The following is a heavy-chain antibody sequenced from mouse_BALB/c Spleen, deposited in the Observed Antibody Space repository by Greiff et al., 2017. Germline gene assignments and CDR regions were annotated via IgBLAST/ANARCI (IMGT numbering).Heavy chain of an antibody. CDR3: ARSEVSWFAY. CDR2: IDPFNGGT. Sequence: EVQLQQSGPELMKPGASVKISCKASGYSFTSYYMHWVKQSHGKSLEWIGYIDPFNGGTSYNQKFKGKATLTVDKSSSTAYMHLSSLTSEDSAVYYCARSEVSWFAYWGQGTLVTVSA. CDR1: GYSFTSYY. J-gene: IGHJ3*01. V-gene: IGHV1-28*01.